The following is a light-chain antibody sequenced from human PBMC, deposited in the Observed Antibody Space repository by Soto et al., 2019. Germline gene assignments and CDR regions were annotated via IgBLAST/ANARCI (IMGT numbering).Light chain of an antibody. J-gene: IGKJ3*01. CDR2: AAS. V-gene: IGKV1-39*01. Sequence: DIQMTQSPSSLSASVGDRVTITCRASQSISNSLNWYQQKPGKAPMLLIYAASSLQTGVPSRFSGSGSGTDFTLTISSLQPEDFATYYCQQSYITPRFGPGTKVDIK. CDR1: QSISNS. CDR3: QQSYITPR.